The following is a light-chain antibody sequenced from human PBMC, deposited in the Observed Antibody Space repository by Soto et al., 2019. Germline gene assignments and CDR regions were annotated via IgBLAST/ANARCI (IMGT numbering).Light chain of an antibody. J-gene: IGKJ4*01. CDR1: QRISAF. Sequence: DVQMTQSHSSVSAFVGESVTITCHASQRISAFLNWYHQKPGKAPKLLIYSASYLQSGVPSRFSGSGSGTDFTLTISSLQPEDFATYYCQQANSFPLTFGGGTKVDI. CDR3: QQANSFPLT. CDR2: SAS. V-gene: IGKV1-39*01.